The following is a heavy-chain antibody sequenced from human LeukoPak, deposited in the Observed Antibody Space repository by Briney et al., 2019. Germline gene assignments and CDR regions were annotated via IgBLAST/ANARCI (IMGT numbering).Heavy chain of an antibody. J-gene: IGHJ6*03. Sequence: GASVKVSCKASGYTFTSYGISWVRQAPGQGLEWMGWISAYNGNTNYAQKLQGRVTMTRDTSISTAYMELSRLRSDDTAVYYCARDEQLVDYYYYYMDVWGKGTTVTVSS. CDR3: ARDEQLVDYYYYYMDV. CDR1: GYTFTSYG. D-gene: IGHD6-6*01. V-gene: IGHV1-18*01. CDR2: ISAYNGNT.